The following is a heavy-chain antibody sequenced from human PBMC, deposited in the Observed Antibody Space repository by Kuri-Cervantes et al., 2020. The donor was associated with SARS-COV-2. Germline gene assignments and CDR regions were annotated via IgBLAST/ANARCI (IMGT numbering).Heavy chain of an antibody. Sequence: ESLKISCNVSGASMSSNFWSWIRQPPGKGLEWIGYVGHNGNGNYNPSLKSRVTMAVDMSKNQFSLKLSSVTAADTAVYYCARGAPNDYSNYGGTDVWGQGTTVTVSS. J-gene: IGHJ6*02. V-gene: IGHV4-59*01. CDR3: ARGAPNDYSNYGGTDV. CDR2: VGHNGNG. D-gene: IGHD4-11*01. CDR1: GASMSSNF.